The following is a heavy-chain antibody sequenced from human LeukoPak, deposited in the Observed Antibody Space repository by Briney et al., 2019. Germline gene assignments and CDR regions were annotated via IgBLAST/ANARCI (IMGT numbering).Heavy chain of an antibody. CDR1: GGSISSYY. CDR2: IYYSGST. J-gene: IGHJ4*02. D-gene: IGHD4-17*01. CDR3: ARSATVTTGYFDY. Sequence: SETLSLTCTVSGGSISSYYWSWIRQPPGKGLEWIGYIYYSGSTNYNPSLKSRVTISVDKSKNQFSLKLSSVTAADTAMYYCARSATVTTGYFDYWGQGTLVTVSS. V-gene: IGHV4-59*12.